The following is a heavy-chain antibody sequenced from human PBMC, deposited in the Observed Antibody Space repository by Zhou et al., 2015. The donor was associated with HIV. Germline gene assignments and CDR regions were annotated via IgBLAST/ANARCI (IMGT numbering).Heavy chain of an antibody. D-gene: IGHD3-22*01. CDR2: IIPIFGTA. CDR3: ARSYYDSSGPNAFDI. CDR1: GGTFSSYA. V-gene: IGHV1-69*06. J-gene: IGHJ3*02. Sequence: QVQLVQSGAEVKKPGSSVKVSCKASGGTFSSYAISWVRQAPGQGLEWMGGIIPIFGTANYAQKFQGRVTMTRDTSTSTVYMDLSSLISEDTAVYYCARSYYDSSGPNAFDIWGQGTMVTVSS.